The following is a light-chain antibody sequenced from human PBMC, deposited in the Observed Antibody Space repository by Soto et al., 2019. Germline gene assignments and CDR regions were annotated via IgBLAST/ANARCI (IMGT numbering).Light chain of an antibody. V-gene: IGKV4-1*01. CDR1: QSVLYSSNNKNY. CDR2: WTS. J-gene: IGKJ4*01. Sequence: DIVMTQSPDSLTVSLGERATINCKSSQSVLYSSNNKNYLAWYQQKPGQTPKLLIYWTSTRESGVPDRFSGSGSGTDFPLTISSLQAEDVAVYYCQQYYSTPTFGGGTKVEIK. CDR3: QQYYSTPT.